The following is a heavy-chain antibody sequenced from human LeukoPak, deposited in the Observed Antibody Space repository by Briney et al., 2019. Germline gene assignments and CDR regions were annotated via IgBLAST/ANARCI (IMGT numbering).Heavy chain of an antibody. Sequence: GRSLRLSCAAAGFTFSSYTMDWVSQAAGKGREWVSSISSTSNYISYADSVKGRFTISRENAKNSLYLQMNSLRAQDTAVYYCARWDSLDYWGQGTLLTVSS. CDR1: GFTFSSYT. V-gene: IGHV3-21*01. CDR3: ARWDSLDY. CDR2: ISSTSNYI. J-gene: IGHJ4*02. D-gene: IGHD1-26*01.